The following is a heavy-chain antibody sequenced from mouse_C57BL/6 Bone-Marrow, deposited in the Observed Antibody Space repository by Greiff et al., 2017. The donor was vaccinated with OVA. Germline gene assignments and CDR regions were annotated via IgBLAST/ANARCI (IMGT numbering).Heavy chain of an antibody. V-gene: IGHV5-15*01. Sequence: EVQLQESGGGLVQPGGSLKLSCAASGFTFSDYGMAWVRQAPRKGPEWVAFISNLAYSIYYADTVTGRFTISRENAKNTLYLEMSSLRSEDTAMYYCARRGDYYSNYGFAYWGQGTLVTVSA. CDR2: ISNLAYSI. CDR3: ARRGDYYSNYGFAY. J-gene: IGHJ3*01. CDR1: GFTFSDYG. D-gene: IGHD2-5*01.